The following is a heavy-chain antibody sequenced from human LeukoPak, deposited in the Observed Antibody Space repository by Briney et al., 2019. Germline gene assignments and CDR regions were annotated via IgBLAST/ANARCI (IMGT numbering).Heavy chain of an antibody. CDR2: IYPGDSDT. D-gene: IGHD1-26*01. CDR3: AIYSDTYYFDH. CDR1: GSSFTSSW. V-gene: IGHV5-51*01. J-gene: IGHJ4*02. Sequence: GESLQISCQGSGSSFTSSWIGWVRQMRGKGLEWMGIIYPGDSDTRYSPSFQGQVTIAADKSISTAYLQWSSLKASDTAMYYCAIYSDTYYFDHWGQGTLVTVSS.